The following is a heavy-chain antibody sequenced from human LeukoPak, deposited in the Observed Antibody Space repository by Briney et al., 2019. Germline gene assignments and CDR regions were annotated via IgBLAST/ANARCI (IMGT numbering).Heavy chain of an antibody. J-gene: IGHJ6*03. CDR1: GFTFSNYA. D-gene: IGHD6-13*01. CDR2: LSSRSRYI. CDR3: AKEKSSSSWYYYYYMDV. V-gene: IGHV3-21*01. Sequence: GGSLRLSCAASGFTFSNYAMTWVRQAPGKGLEWVSSLSSRSRYIYYADSLKGRFTISRDNAKNSLYLQMNSLRAEDTAVYYCAKEKSSSSWYYYYYMDVWGKGTTVTVSS.